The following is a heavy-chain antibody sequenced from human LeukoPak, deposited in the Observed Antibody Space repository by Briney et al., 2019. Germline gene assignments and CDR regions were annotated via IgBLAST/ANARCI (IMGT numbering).Heavy chain of an antibody. CDR3: ARVSSGPFDY. J-gene: IGHJ4*02. Sequence: SETLSLTCTVSGDSISSSSSYWGWIRQPPGEGLEWIGSIYYSGSTYYNTSLKSRVTISVDTSKNQFSLKLSSVTAADTAVYYCARVSSGPFDYWGQGTLVTVSS. V-gene: IGHV4-39*07. CDR2: IYYSGST. CDR1: GDSISSSSSY. D-gene: IGHD3-22*01.